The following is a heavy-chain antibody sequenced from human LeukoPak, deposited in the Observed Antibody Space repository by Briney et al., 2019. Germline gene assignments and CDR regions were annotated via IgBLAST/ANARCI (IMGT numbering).Heavy chain of an antibody. CDR3: AKELTTVTYYFDH. CDR1: GFTFSDYA. CDR2: IGGTT. J-gene: IGHJ4*02. V-gene: IGHV3-23*01. Sequence: GGSLRLSCAASGFTFSDYAMSWVRQAPGKGLEWASSIGGTTYYADSVKGRFTISRDNSKNTLYLRMNSLRAEDTAVYYCAKELTTVTYYFDHWGQGTLVTVSS. D-gene: IGHD4-17*01.